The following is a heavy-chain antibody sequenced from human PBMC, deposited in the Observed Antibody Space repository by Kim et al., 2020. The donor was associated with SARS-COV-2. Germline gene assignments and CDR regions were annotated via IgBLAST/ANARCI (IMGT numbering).Heavy chain of an antibody. CDR1: GFTFNTYA. D-gene: IGHD6-19*01. V-gene: IGHV3-23*01. CDR3: AKDSSEAVAGGMRWFDP. Sequence: GGSLRLSCVASGFTFNTYAMSWVRQAPGKGLEWVSTISGSAYATYYADPVKGRFTISRDNSNNTLYLQLNSLRGDDSAVYHCAKDSSEAVAGGMRWFDPWGQGTLVTVSS. CDR2: ISGSAYAT. J-gene: IGHJ5*02.